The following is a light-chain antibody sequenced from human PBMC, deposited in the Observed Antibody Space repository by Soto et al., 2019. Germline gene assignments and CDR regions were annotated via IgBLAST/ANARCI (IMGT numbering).Light chain of an antibody. V-gene: IGKV3-15*01. CDR1: QSISSN. CDR2: GAS. CDR3: QQYNQWPIT. J-gene: IGKJ4*01. Sequence: IVMTQSPGTLSVSPGEGATLSCWASQSISSNLAWFQQKRGQAPRLLIYGASIRATGIPARFSGSGSGTEFTLNISSLQSEDFAVYSCQQYNQWPITFGGGTKVEIK.